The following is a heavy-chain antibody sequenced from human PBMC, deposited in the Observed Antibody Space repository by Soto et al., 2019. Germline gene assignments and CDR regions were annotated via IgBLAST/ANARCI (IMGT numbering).Heavy chain of an antibody. J-gene: IGHJ4*02. CDR2: IRSKPYGVTA. CDR1: GFTFGDYA. CDR3: TRGVWEMATIRPENY. V-gene: IGHV3-49*03. Sequence: GGSLRLSCTSSGFTFGDYAMSWFRQAPGKGLEWVGFIRSKPYGVTAEYAASVKGRFTISRDDSKSIAYLQMNSLKIEDTALYYCTRGVWEMATIRPENYWGQGTLVTVSS. D-gene: IGHD5-12*01.